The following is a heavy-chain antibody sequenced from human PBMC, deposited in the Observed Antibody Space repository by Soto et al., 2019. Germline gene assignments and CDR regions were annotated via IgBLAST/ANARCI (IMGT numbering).Heavy chain of an antibody. CDR2: INPNNGGT. J-gene: IGHJ6*02. Sequence: QVQLVQSGAEVKKPGASVRVSCKASGYTFSAYYMHWVRQAPGQGLEWMGWINPNNGGTHYAQKFPGWVNITRDTSISTAYMDMSRLKSDDTAVYYCARGITTMSHAGYYYYYSMDVWGQGTTVTVSS. V-gene: IGHV1-2*04. CDR3: ARGITTMSHAGYYYYYSMDV. CDR1: GYTFSAYY. D-gene: IGHD3-22*01.